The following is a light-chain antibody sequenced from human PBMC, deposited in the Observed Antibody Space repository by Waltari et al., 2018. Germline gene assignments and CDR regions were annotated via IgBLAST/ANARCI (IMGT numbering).Light chain of an antibody. Sequence: IVLTQSPLSLPVTPGEPASISCRSSQSLLISAGYSSLDWYFHKPGQPPQLLIYDTSVRPSGVPDRVTGSGSGTDFTQKIRRVEAEDVGVYYCMQGLQIPVTFGQGTTLEIK. CDR2: DTS. V-gene: IGKV2-28*01. J-gene: IGKJ2*01. CDR3: MQGLQIPVT. CDR1: QSLLISAGYSS.